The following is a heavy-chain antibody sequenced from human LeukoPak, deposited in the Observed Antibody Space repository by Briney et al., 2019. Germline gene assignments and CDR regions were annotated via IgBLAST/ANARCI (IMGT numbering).Heavy chain of an antibody. V-gene: IGHV1-2*02. J-gene: IGHJ1*01. CDR1: GYTFTGYY. CDR3: AREDYYDSSGYYKNKEYFQH. D-gene: IGHD3-22*01. Sequence: ASVKDSCKASGYTFTGYYMHWVRQAPGQGLEWMGWINPNSGGTNYAQKSQGRVTMTRDTSISTAYMELSWLRPDDTAVYYCAREDYYDSSGYYKNKEYFQHWGQGTLVTVSS. CDR2: INPNSGGT.